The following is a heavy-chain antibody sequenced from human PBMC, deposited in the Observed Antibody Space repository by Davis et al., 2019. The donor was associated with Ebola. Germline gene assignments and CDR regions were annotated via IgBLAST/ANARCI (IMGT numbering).Heavy chain of an antibody. Sequence: ASVKVSCKASGYIFTSYGISWVRQAPGQGLEWMGWISAYNGNTNYAQKLQGRVTMTTDTSTSTAYMELRSLRSDDTAVYYCARVYVPNTIYDILTGYYTGFDYWGQGTLVTVSS. V-gene: IGHV1-18*01. D-gene: IGHD3-9*01. CDR2: ISAYNGNT. CDR1: GYIFTSYG. CDR3: ARVYVPNTIYDILTGYYTGFDY. J-gene: IGHJ4*02.